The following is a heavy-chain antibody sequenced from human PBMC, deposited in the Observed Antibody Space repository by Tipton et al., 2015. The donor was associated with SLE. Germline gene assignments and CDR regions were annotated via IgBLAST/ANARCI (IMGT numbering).Heavy chain of an antibody. V-gene: IGHV1-46*01. CDR3: AREGRSDAFDI. Sequence: QVQLVQSGAEVKKPGASVKLSCMTSGYTFTTYYMHWVRQAPGQGLEWMGIINPSGGTTTYPQKFQGRVTMTRDTSTSTVYMELSSLRSDDTAVYYCAREGRSDAFDIWGQGTIVTVSS. CDR1: GYTFTTYY. CDR2: INPSGGTT. J-gene: IGHJ3*02.